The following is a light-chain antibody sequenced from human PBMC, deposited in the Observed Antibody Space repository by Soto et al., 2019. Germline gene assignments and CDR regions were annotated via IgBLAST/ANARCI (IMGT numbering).Light chain of an antibody. V-gene: IGKV1-5*03. CDR2: KAS. Sequence: DIQMAQSPSTLSASVGDRVIITCRASESISSWLAWYQQKPGKAPKLLIYKASTLQSGVPSRFSGSGSGTEFTLTISSLQPEDFATYYCQQYSSYPRTFGQGTKWIS. J-gene: IGKJ1*01. CDR1: ESISSW. CDR3: QQYSSYPRT.